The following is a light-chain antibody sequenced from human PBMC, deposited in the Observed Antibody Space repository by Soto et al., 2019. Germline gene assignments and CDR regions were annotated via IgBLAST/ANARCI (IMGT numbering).Light chain of an antibody. Sequence: EIVLTQSPATVSLSPGERAPLYCRDSQSVRSYFAWYQQKPGPAPRLLIYDESHRDNGITARFSFSGSGSGIDLTISILKPEAYAVSYYHQRRNCTPPFTFGTGAKVDIK. CDR2: DES. CDR1: QSVRSY. J-gene: IGKJ3*01. CDR3: HQRRNCTPPFT. V-gene: IGKV3-11*01.